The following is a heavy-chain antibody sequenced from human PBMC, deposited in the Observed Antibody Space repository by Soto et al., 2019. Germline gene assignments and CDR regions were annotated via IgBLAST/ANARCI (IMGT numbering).Heavy chain of an antibody. V-gene: IGHV4-30-2*01. CDR1: GGPISNGGYS. Sequence: SETLSLTCTVSGGPISNGGYSWSWLRQPRGKGLELIGFVSHSGNTYYSPSLRSRVIISIDKSRNHFSLGLKSVTAADTAMYYCSRTSYDILPGRRDAFDVGGQGTMVTVSS. CDR2: VSHSGNT. J-gene: IGHJ3*01. D-gene: IGHD3-9*01. CDR3: SRTSYDILPGRRDAFDV.